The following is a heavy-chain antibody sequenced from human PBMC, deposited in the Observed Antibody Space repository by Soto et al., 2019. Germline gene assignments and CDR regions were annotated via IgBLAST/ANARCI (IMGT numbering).Heavy chain of an antibody. Sequence: GASVKVSCKASGYTFTSYYMHWVRQAPGQGLEWMGIINPSGGSTSYAQKFQGRVTMTRDTSTSTVYMELSSLRSEDTAVYYCARDTLYCGGDCYEAIPPDGGFDPWGQGTLVTVSS. CDR3: ARDTLYCGGDCYEAIPPDGGFDP. CDR2: INPSGGST. V-gene: IGHV1-46*03. D-gene: IGHD2-21*01. CDR1: GYTFTSYY. J-gene: IGHJ5*02.